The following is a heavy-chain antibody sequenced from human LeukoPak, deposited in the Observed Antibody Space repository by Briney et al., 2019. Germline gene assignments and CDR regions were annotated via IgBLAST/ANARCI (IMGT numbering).Heavy chain of an antibody. D-gene: IGHD6-19*01. CDR3: ATDLAVAVAGKNY. J-gene: IGHJ4*02. CDR1: GGSFSGYY. V-gene: IGHV4-34*01. Sequence: SETLSLTCAVYGGSFSGYYWSWIRQPPGKGLEWIGEINHSGSTNYNPSLKSRVTISVDTSKNQFSLKLSSVTAADTAVYYCATDLAVAVAGKNYWGQGTLVTVSS. CDR2: INHSGST.